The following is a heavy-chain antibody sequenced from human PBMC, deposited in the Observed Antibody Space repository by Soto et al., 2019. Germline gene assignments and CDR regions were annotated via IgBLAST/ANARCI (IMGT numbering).Heavy chain of an antibody. D-gene: IGHD1-26*01. V-gene: IGHV3-7*04. Sequence: EVQLVESGGDLVQPGGSLRLSCEASGFTFRDYWMTWVRQAPGKGLEWVANIKKDGSEKYYVDSVKGRFTIFRDKAEKSLSLQMNSLRPEDTAVYYCARDPRDSEFAIFDYWGQGTLVTVSS. CDR2: IKKDGSEK. CDR3: ARDPRDSEFAIFDY. J-gene: IGHJ4*02. CDR1: GFTFRDYW.